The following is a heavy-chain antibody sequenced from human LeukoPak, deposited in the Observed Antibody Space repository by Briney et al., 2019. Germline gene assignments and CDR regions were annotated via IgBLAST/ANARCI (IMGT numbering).Heavy chain of an antibody. D-gene: IGHD3-16*01. V-gene: IGHV1-18*01. J-gene: IGHJ4*02. Sequence: ASVKVSCMASGYTFTSYGISWVRQAPGQGLEWMGWISAYNGNTDYAQSLQGRVTMTIDTSTSTVYMERSLRSDDTAVYYCARDVGRSYDLDYWGQGTLVTVSS. CDR1: GYTFTSYG. CDR2: ISAYNGNT. CDR3: ARDVGRSYDLDY.